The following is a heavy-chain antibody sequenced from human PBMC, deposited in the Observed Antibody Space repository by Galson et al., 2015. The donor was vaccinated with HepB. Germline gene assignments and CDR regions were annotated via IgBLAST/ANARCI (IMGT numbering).Heavy chain of an antibody. J-gene: IGHJ5*02. V-gene: IGHV4-39*01. CDR3: ASRGYSSSWSDNNWFDP. CDR2: IYYSGST. Sequence: TLSLTCTVSGGSISSSSYYWGWIRQPPGKGLEWIGSIYYSGSTYYNPSLKSRVTISVDTSKNQLSLKLSSVTAADTAVYYCASRGYSSSWSDNNWFDPWGQGTLVTVSS. D-gene: IGHD6-13*01. CDR1: GGSISSSSYY.